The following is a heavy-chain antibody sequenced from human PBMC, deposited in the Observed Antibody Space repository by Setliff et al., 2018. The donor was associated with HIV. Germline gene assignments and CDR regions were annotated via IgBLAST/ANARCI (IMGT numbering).Heavy chain of an antibody. CDR3: ARGGDPPYYFLGMDV. D-gene: IGHD2-21*02. Sequence: ASVKVSCKISGFLMTAYGINWVRQAPGQGPEWMGWFTSYNNKADFAPKFQGRVTLTTDTFTSTAYMEFRSLSSDDTAVYYCARGGDPPYYFLGMDVWGQGTSVTVSS. J-gene: IGHJ6*02. CDR2: FTSYNNKA. V-gene: IGHV1-18*01. CDR1: GFLMTAYG.